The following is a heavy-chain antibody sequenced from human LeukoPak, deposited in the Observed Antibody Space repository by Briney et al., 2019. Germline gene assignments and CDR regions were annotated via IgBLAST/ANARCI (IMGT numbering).Heavy chain of an antibody. V-gene: IGHV4-61*02. CDR1: GVSISSGMYY. J-gene: IGHJ5*02. CDR2: IYTSGST. CDR3: ARAGPGGFDP. Sequence: TLSLTWTVSGVSISSGMYYWSWIRQPAGKGLEWVGRIYTSGSTNYNPSLNSRVTISVDTSKNQFSLKLSSVTAADTAVYYCARAGPGGFDPWGQGTLVTVSS. D-gene: IGHD3-10*01.